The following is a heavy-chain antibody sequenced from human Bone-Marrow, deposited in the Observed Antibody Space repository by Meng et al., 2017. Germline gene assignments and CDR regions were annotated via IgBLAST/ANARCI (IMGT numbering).Heavy chain of an antibody. CDR1: GFTFSSYG. D-gene: IGHD3-10*01. J-gene: IGHJ4*02. CDR3: ARFALFDY. V-gene: IGHV3-30*19. Sequence: QVQLVESWRGCGQPVRSLRLSCAASGFTFSSYGMHLVRRAPCMGLEWVAVISYDGSHRYYSDSVKGRFTISRDNSKNTLYLQMNSLRAEETAVYYCARFALFDYWGQGTLV. CDR2: ISYDGSHR.